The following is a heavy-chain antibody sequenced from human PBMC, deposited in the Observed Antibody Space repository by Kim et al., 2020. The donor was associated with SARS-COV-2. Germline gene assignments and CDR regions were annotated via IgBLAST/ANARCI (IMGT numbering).Heavy chain of an antibody. Sequence: SVKVSCKASGGTFSSYAISWVRQAPGQGLEWMGGIIPIFGTANYAQKFQGRVTITADESTSTAYMELSSLRSEDTAVYYCARGFRWFGSSWYSYYYGMDVWGQGTTVTVSS. V-gene: IGHV1-69*13. CDR3: ARGFRWFGSSWYSYYYGMDV. CDR2: IIPIFGTA. CDR1: GGTFSSYA. D-gene: IGHD6-13*01. J-gene: IGHJ6*02.